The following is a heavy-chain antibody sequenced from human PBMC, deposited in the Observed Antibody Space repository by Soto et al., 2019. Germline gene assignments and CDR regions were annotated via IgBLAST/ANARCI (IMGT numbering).Heavy chain of an antibody. V-gene: IGHV3-9*01. D-gene: IGHD3-9*01. Sequence: EVQLVESGGDLVQPGRSVRLSCAASGFTFGDYAMHWVRQAPGKGLEWVSGISWNSGNKGYADSVKGRFTISRDNAKNFLYLEMNSLRAEDTALYYCAKEAGLVRFFDWLSNGLDVWGQGTAVTVS. CDR3: AKEAGLVRFFDWLSNGLDV. CDR1: GFTFGDYA. CDR2: ISWNSGNK. J-gene: IGHJ6*02.